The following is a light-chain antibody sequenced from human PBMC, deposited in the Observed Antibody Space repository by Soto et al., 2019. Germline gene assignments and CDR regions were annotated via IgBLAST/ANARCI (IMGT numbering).Light chain of an antibody. J-gene: IGLJ1*01. CDR3: SSYTSSSLGV. CDR2: EVS. Sequence: QSALTQPASVSGSPGQSITISCTGTSSDVGGYNYVSWYQQHPGKAPKLMIYEVSNRPSGGSNRFSGSKSGNTASLTISGLQAEDEADYYCSSYTSSSLGVFGTGTKLTVL. V-gene: IGLV2-14*01. CDR1: SSDVGGYNY.